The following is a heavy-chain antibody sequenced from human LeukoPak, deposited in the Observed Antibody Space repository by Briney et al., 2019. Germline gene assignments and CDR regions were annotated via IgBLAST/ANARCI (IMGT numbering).Heavy chain of an antibody. CDR3: ARGLNWNYDLGWVAP. Sequence: ASVKVSCKASGYRFSSCSISWVRQAPGQGLEWMGWISGYNGKTNYAQKFQGRVTLTTDTSTSTAYMELRSLRSDDTAIYYCARGLNWNYDLGWVAPWGQGTLVAVSS. J-gene: IGHJ5*02. D-gene: IGHD1-7*01. CDR2: ISGYNGKT. V-gene: IGHV1-18*01. CDR1: GYRFSSCS.